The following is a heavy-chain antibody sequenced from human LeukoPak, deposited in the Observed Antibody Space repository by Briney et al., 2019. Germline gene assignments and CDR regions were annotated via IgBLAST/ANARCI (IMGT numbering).Heavy chain of an antibody. J-gene: IGHJ2*01. CDR2: INSGGDT. Sequence: PGGSLRLSCAVSGFSVSDKHMAWVRQAPGKGLKWASVINSGGDTNYADSVKGRFTISRDNSRNILYLQMNSLRAEDTAIYYCAKDFGGSDYDWYFDLWGRGTVVTVSS. D-gene: IGHD1-26*01. V-gene: IGHV3-53*01. CDR1: GFSVSDKH. CDR3: AKDFGGSDYDWYFDL.